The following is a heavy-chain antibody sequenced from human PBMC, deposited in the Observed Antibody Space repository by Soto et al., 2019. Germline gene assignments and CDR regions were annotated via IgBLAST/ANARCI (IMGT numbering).Heavy chain of an antibody. D-gene: IGHD2-8*01. CDR2: ISSSSSTI. CDR1: GFTFSSYS. J-gene: IGHJ4*02. V-gene: IGHV3-48*02. CDR3: ARDGGYCTNGVCPGY. Sequence: LRLSCAASGFTFSSYSMNWVRQAPEKGLEWVSYISSSSSTIYYADSVKGRFTISRDNAKNSLYLQMNSLRDEDTAVYYCARDGGYCTNGVCPGYWGQGTLVTVSS.